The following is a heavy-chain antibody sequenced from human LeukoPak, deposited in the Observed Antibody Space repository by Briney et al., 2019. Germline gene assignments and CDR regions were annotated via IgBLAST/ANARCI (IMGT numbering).Heavy chain of an antibody. CDR3: ARDATAGLFDF. Sequence: GGSLRLSCTASKFAFSNYAMSWVRQAPGKGLEWVSVISGSGGSTYYADSVKGRFTISRDNAKNSLYLQMNSLRDEDTAVYYCARDATAGLFDFWGQGTLVTVSS. V-gene: IGHV3-23*01. CDR1: KFAFSNYA. D-gene: IGHD6-13*01. CDR2: ISGSGGST. J-gene: IGHJ4*02.